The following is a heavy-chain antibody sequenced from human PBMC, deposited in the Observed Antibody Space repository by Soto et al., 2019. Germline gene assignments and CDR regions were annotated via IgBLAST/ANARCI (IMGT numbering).Heavy chain of an antibody. D-gene: IGHD2-15*01. CDR2: IYHGGDA. J-gene: IGHJ5*02. CDR1: GGSISSDGYS. V-gene: IGHV4-30-2*01. Sequence: QLQLQESGSGLVKPPQTLSLTCAVSGGSISSDGYSWSWIRQPPGKGLEWTGYIYHGGDAYYNPSLKGRVTISVDRSKNQFSLNLSSVTAADTAMYYCARGEAYCSGGTCYYRFDPWGQGTLVTVSS. CDR3: ARGEAYCSGGTCYYRFDP.